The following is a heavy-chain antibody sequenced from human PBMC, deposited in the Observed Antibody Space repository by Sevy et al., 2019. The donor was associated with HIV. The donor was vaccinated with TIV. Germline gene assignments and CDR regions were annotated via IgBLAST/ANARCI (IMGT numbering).Heavy chain of an antibody. CDR3: ASYDSGGSIDY. D-gene: IGHD3-22*01. Sequence: SETLSLTCTVSGGSISSYYWSWIRQPPGKGLEWIGYIYYSGSTNYNPSLKSRVTISVDTSKNQFSLKLCSVTAADTAVYYCASYDSGGSIDYWGQGTLVTVSS. CDR1: GGSISSYY. V-gene: IGHV4-59*12. CDR2: IYYSGST. J-gene: IGHJ4*02.